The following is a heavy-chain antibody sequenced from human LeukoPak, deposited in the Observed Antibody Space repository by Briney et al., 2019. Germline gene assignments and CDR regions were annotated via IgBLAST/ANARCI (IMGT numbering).Heavy chain of an antibody. Sequence: GGSLRLSCAASGFTFSDAWMTWVRQAPGKGLEWVSYISSSGRTIYYADSVKGRFTISGDNAKNSLYLQMSSLRTEDTAVYYCSSSTAIGYWGQGTLVTVSS. V-gene: IGHV3-11*04. CDR1: GFTFSDAW. CDR2: ISSSGRTI. CDR3: SSSTAIGY. J-gene: IGHJ4*02.